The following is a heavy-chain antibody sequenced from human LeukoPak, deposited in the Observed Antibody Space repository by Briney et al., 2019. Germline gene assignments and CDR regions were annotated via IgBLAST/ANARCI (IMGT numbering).Heavy chain of an antibody. CDR1: GASISSYY. J-gene: IGHJ4*02. CDR3: ARDVGDGYTFQVDY. V-gene: IGHV4-4*07. CDR2: LYISGST. Sequence: SETLSLTCTVSGASISSYYYNWIRQTAGRGLEWIGRLYISGSTDYNPSLKSRVTISVDTSNNQFSLNLNSVTAADTAVYFCARDVGDGYTFQVDYWGQGTLVTVSS. D-gene: IGHD5-24*01.